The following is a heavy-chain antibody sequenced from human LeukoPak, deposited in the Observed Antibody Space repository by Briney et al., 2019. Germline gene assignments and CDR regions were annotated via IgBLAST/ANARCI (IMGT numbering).Heavy chain of an antibody. D-gene: IGHD6-13*01. V-gene: IGHV3-66*01. J-gene: IGHJ4*02. CDR1: GFTVSGNY. CDR3: ARGALGAAGRLDY. CDR2: IYSSGTT. Sequence: GGSLRLSCAASGFTVSGNYMNWVRQAPGKGLEWVSVIYSSGTTYYADSVKGRFTISRDNSKNTLYLQLNSLRVEDTAVYYCARGALGAAGRLDYWGQGTLVTVSS.